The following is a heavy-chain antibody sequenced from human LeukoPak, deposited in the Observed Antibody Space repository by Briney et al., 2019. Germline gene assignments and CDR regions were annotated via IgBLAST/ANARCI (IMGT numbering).Heavy chain of an antibody. J-gene: IGHJ4*02. CDR1: GFIFSSYW. CDR2: INSDGSST. V-gene: IGHV3-74*01. D-gene: IGHD4-17*01. CDR3: ARDTDTVTTILDY. Sequence: TGGSLRLSCAASGFIFSSYWMSWVRQAPGKGLVWVSRINSDGSSTSYADSVKGRFTISRDNAKNTLYLQMNSLRAEDTAVYYCARDTDTVTTILDYWGQGTLVTVSS.